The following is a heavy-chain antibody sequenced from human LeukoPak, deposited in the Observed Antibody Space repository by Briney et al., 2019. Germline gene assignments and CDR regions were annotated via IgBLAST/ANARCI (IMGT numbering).Heavy chain of an antibody. CDR2: ISYDGSSK. CDR1: GFTFSSYA. V-gene: IGHV3-30-3*01. CDR3: AKAAGIMVYANTY. J-gene: IGHJ4*02. D-gene: IGHD2-8*01. Sequence: GGSLRLSCAASGFTFSSYAMHWVRQAPGKGLEWVAVISYDGSSKYYADSVKGRFTISRDNSKNTLYLQMNSLRAEDTAVYYCAKAAGIMVYANTYWGQGTLVTVSS.